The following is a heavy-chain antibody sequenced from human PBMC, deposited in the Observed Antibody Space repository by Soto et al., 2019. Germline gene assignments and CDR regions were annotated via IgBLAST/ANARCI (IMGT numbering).Heavy chain of an antibody. Sequence: ASVKVSCKASGYTFTSYGISWVRQAPGQGLEWVGWISAYNGNTNYAQKLQGRVTMTTDTSTSTAYMELRSLRSDDTAVYYCARRSEIAAAGTIWFDPWGQGTLVTVSS. CDR2: ISAYNGNT. V-gene: IGHV1-18*01. J-gene: IGHJ5*02. CDR1: GYTFTSYG. CDR3: ARRSEIAAAGTIWFDP. D-gene: IGHD6-13*01.